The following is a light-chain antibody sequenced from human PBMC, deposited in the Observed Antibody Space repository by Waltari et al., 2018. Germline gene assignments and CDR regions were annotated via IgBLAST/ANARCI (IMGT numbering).Light chain of an antibody. CDR3: QTWGTGIVV. CDR1: SGHTRFL. CDR2: LNTDGGH. V-gene: IGLV4-69*01. J-gene: IGLJ2*01. Sequence: QLVLTQPPSASASLGASVKPTCTLSSGHTRFLIPWPRQQPGKGPRYLMTLNTDGGHTKGDGIPDRFSGSTSGAERYLTIASLQSEDEADYFCQTWGTGIVVFGGGTKLTVL.